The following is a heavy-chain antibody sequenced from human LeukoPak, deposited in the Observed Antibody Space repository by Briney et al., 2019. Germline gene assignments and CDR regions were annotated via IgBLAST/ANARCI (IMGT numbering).Heavy chain of an antibody. CDR3: ARDSGSGSYYPAYYYYMDV. V-gene: IGHV1-18*01. CDR2: ISAYNGNT. Sequence: ASVKVSCKASGYTFTSYGISWVRQAPGQGLEWTGWISAYNGNTNYAQKLQGRVTMTTDTSTSTAYMELRSLRSDDTAVYYCARDSGSGSYYPAYYYYMDVWGKGTTVTVSS. CDR1: GYTFTSYG. D-gene: IGHD3-10*01. J-gene: IGHJ6*03.